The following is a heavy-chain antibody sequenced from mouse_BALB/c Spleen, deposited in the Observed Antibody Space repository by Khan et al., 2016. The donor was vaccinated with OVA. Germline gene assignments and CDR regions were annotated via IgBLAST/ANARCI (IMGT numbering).Heavy chain of an antibody. CDR2: INTYTGDP. CDR3: ARNLYGSGYDYAMDY. J-gene: IGHJ4*01. CDR1: GYIFTNYG. V-gene: IGHV9-1*02. D-gene: IGHD1-1*01. Sequence: QIQLVQSGPELKKPGETVKISCKASGYIFTNYGMTWVKQAPGKGLKWMGWINTYTGDPTYADDFKGRFAFSLETSSNTAYLQINNIQNEGRATYFCARNLYGSGYDYAMDYWGQGTSVTVSA.